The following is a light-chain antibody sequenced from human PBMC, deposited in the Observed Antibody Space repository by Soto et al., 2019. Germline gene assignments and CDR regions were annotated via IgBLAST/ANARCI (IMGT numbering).Light chain of an antibody. J-gene: IGKJ5*01. CDR2: WAS. Sequence: DIVMTQSTDSLAVSLGERATIHCKSSQSVLYTSNNKNYLAWYRQRPGQPPKLLLYWASTRASGVPDRFSGSGSGTDFTLTISSLQAEDVAVYYCQQYDTTPITFGQGTRLEIK. CDR3: QQYDTTPIT. CDR1: QSVLYTSNNKNY. V-gene: IGKV4-1*01.